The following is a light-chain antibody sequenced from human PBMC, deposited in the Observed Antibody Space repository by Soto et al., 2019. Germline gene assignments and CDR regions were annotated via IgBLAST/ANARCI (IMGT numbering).Light chain of an antibody. CDR1: QSVSSY. J-gene: IGKJ1*01. V-gene: IGKV3-11*01. Sequence: EIVLTQSPATLSLSPGERATLSCRASQSVSSYLAWYQQKPGQAPRLLIYDASNRATGIPARFSGSGSGTDFILTISSLEPEDFAVYYCQQRSNRPRTFGQGTKVDIK. CDR3: QQRSNRPRT. CDR2: DAS.